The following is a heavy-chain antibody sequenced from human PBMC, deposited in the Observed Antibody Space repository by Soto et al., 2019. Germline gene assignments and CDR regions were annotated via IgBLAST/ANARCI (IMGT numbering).Heavy chain of an antibody. CDR3: ARQSSGWNWNWFDP. D-gene: IGHD6-19*01. CDR1: GGSISSYY. J-gene: IGHJ5*02. Sequence: QVQLQESGPGLVKPSETLSLTCTVSGGSISSYYWSWIRQPPGKGLEWIGYIYYSGSTNYNPSLNSRVPISVDTSKNQFSLKLSSVTAADTAVYYCARQSSGWNWNWFDPWGQGTLVTVSS. CDR2: IYYSGST. V-gene: IGHV4-59*08.